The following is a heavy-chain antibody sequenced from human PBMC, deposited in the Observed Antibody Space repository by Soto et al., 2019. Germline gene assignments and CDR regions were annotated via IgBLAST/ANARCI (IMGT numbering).Heavy chain of an antibody. CDR3: ARGATVRGVTPFDY. J-gene: IGHJ4*02. Sequence: QVQLVQSGAEVKKPGSSVKVSCTASGGTFSSYAISWVRQAPGQGLEWMGGIIPIFGTANYAQKFQGRVTITADESTSTAYMELSSLRSEDTAVYYCARGATVRGVTPFDYWGQGTLVTVSS. V-gene: IGHV1-69*01. CDR1: GGTFSSYA. D-gene: IGHD3-10*01. CDR2: IIPIFGTA.